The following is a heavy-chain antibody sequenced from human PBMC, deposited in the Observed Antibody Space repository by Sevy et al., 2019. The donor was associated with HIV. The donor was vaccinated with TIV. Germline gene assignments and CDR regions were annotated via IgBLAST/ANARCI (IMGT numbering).Heavy chain of an antibody. CDR2: IKTKVDGGAT. J-gene: IGHJ4*02. Sequence: GGSLRLSCAASGITVSDAVMTWVRQAPGKGLEWIGRIKTKVDGGATGYAAPVRVKFSISRDDSKDTLYLRMNSLKTEDKAMYYWAAGRVRDYWGQGTLVTVSS. D-gene: IGHD1-1*01. V-gene: IGHV3-15*01. CDR3: AAGRVRDY. CDR1: GITVSDAV.